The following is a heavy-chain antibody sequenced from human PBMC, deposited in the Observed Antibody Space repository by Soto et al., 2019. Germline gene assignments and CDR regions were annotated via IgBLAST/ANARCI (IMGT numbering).Heavy chain of an antibody. D-gene: IGHD5-12*01. CDR3: ARSDGYNGGANDY. V-gene: IGHV4-30-4*01. J-gene: IGHJ4*02. CDR1: GGSISSGDYY. Sequence: QVQLQESGPGLVKPSQTLSLTCTVSGGSISSGDYYWSWIRQPPGKGLEWIGYIYYSGSTYYNPSLKSRVSISVDTSKNQFSLKLSSVTAADTAVYYCARSDGYNGGANDYWGQGTLVTVSS. CDR2: IYYSGST.